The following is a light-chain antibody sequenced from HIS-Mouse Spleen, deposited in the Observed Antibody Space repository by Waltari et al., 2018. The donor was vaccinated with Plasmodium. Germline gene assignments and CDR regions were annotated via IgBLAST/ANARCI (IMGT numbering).Light chain of an antibody. V-gene: IGKV3-15*01. J-gene: IGKJ3*01. Sequence: EIVMTQSPATLSVSPGERATLSCRASQSVSSNLAGYQQNPGQAPRLLIYGASTRATGIPARFSGSGSGTEFTLTISSLQSEDFAVYYGQQYNNWSFTFGPGTKVDIK. CDR1: QSVSSN. CDR2: GAS. CDR3: QQYNNWSFT.